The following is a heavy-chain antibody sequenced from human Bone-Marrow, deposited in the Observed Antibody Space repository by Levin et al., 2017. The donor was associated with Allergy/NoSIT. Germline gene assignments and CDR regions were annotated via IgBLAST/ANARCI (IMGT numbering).Heavy chain of an antibody. CDR2: INPNSGDT. V-gene: IGHV1-2*02. CDR1: GYTFTDYF. D-gene: IGHD6-19*01. CDR3: ARMSSAAFDM. J-gene: IGHJ3*02. Sequence: ASVKVSCKASGYTFTDYFIHWVRLAPGQGLEWMGWINPNSGDTDSSQNFQGTVTMTRDTSISTAYMEVTSLTSNDTALYYCARMSSAAFDMWGQGTVVTVSS.